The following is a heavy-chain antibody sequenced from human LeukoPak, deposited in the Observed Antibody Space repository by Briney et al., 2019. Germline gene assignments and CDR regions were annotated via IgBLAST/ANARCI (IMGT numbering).Heavy chain of an antibody. Sequence: GRSLRLSCAASGFTFSSYWMSWVRQAPGKGLEWVANIKQDGSEKYYVDFVKGRFTISRDNAKNSLYLQMNSLRAEDTALYYCAKDRFAVAAAGEIDYWGQGTLVTVSS. CDR2: IKQDGSEK. J-gene: IGHJ4*02. V-gene: IGHV3-7*03. CDR3: AKDRFAVAAAGEIDY. CDR1: GFTFSSYW. D-gene: IGHD6-13*01.